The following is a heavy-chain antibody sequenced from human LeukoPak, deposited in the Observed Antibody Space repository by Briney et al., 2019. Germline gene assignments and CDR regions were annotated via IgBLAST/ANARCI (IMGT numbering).Heavy chain of an antibody. Sequence: PGGSLRLSCAASGFASGFTFSSYAMSWVRQAPGKGLEWVASINGRAATTYYADSVKGRFTISRDNSKNTLYLQMNSLGADDTAVYYCAKAPATGEGYYFYYMDVWGEGTTVTVSS. V-gene: IGHV3-23*01. CDR1: GFTFSSYA. CDR3: AKAPATGEGYYFYYMDV. J-gene: IGHJ6*03. D-gene: IGHD7-27*01. CDR2: INGRAATT.